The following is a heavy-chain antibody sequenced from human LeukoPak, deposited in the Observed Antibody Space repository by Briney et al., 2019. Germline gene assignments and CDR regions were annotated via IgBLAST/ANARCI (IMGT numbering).Heavy chain of an antibody. CDR1: GFTFSSYG. Sequence: GGSLRLSCAASGFTFSSYGMHWVRQAPGKGLEWVAVISYDGSNKYYADSVKGRFTISRDNSKNTLYLQMNSLRAEDTAVYYCARHYYDFWSGSTDYWGQGTLVTVSS. V-gene: IGHV3-30*19. CDR3: ARHYYDFWSGSTDY. D-gene: IGHD3-3*01. CDR2: ISYDGSNK. J-gene: IGHJ4*02.